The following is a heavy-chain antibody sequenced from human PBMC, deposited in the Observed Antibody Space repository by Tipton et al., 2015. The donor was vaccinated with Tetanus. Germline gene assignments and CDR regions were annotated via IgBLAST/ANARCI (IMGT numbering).Heavy chain of an antibody. V-gene: IGHV1-69*09. CDR3: AREQGYFDY. J-gene: IGHJ4*02. CDR1: GYTFTSSV. Sequence: QVQLVQSGAEVKKPGASVKVSCKSSGYTFTSSVMNWVRQAPGQGLEWMGRIIPSLETADYSPSFQGRLTVTADRSTTTAYMELNNLRSDDTAMYFCAREQGYFDYWGQGTLVTVSS. CDR2: IIPSLETA.